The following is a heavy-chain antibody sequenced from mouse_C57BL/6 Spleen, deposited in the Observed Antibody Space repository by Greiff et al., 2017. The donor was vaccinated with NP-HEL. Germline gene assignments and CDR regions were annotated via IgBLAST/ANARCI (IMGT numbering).Heavy chain of an antibody. CDR1: GYTFPSYD. D-gene: IGHD1-1*01. CDR3: AIYYYGSSPLFDY. J-gene: IGHJ2*01. Sequence: QVQLQQSGPELVKPGASVQLSCKASGYTFPSYDINWVKQRPGQGLEWIGWIYPRDGSTKYNEKFKGKATLTVDTSSSTAYMELHSLTSEDSAVYFCAIYYYGSSPLFDYWGQGTTLTVSS. CDR2: IYPRDGST. V-gene: IGHV1-85*01.